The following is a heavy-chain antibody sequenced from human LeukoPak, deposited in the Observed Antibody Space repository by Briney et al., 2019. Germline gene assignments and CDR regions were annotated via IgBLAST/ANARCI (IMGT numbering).Heavy chain of an antibody. CDR2: IKQDGSQK. Sequence: PGGSLRLSCEASGFTLGTYWMSWVRQAPGKGLEWVANIKQDGSQKNYVDSVKGRFTISRDNAKNSLYLQMNSLRAEETAVYYCARETPDSSGWDWGQGTLVTVYS. D-gene: IGHD6-19*01. V-gene: IGHV3-7*01. J-gene: IGHJ4*02. CDR1: GFTLGTYW. CDR3: ARETPDSSGWD.